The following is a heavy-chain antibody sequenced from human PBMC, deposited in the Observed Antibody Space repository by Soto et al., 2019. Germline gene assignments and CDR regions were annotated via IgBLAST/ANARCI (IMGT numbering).Heavy chain of an antibody. D-gene: IGHD5-18*01. CDR3: PRAADTAMSVVDVGWFDP. CDR1: GYTFTSYA. Sequence: QVQLVQSGAEVKKPGASVKVSCKASGYTFTSYAMHWVRQAPGQRLEWMGWINAGNGNTKYSQKFQGRVTITRDTSASTAYMELSSLKSEDTAVYYCPRAADTAMSVVDVGWFDPWGQGTLVTVSS. V-gene: IGHV1-3*01. J-gene: IGHJ5*02. CDR2: INAGNGNT.